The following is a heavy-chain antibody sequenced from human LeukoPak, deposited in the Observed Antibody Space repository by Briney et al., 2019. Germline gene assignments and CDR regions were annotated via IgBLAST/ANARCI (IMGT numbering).Heavy chain of an antibody. CDR1: GFTFGDYA. V-gene: IGHV3-49*03. D-gene: IGHD5-12*01. J-gene: IGHJ6*02. CDR2: IRSKAYGGTT. Sequence: GGSLRLSCTASGFTFGDYAMSWFRQAPGKGLEWVGFIRSKAYGGTTEYAASVKGRFTISRDDSKSIAYLQMNSLKTEDTAVYYCTRDSLGYSGYDYYDYGMDVWGQGTTVTVSS. CDR3: TRDSLGYSGYDYYDYGMDV.